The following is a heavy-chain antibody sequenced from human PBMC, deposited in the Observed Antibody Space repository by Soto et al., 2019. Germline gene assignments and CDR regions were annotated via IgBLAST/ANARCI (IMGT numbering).Heavy chain of an antibody. CDR2: ISAYNGNT. J-gene: IGHJ5*02. Sequence: QVQLVQSGAEVKKPGASVKVSCKASGYTFTSYGISWVRQAPGQGLEWMGRISAYNGNTNYAQKLQGRVTMTTDTXXXXXXXXXXXXXXXXXXXXXXXXXXXXXXXXXXPWGQGTLVTVSS. CDR1: GYTFTSYG. V-gene: IGHV1-18*01. CDR3: XXXXXXXXXXXXP.